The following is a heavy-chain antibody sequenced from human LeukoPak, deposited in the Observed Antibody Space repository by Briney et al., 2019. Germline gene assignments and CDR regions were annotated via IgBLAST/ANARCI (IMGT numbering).Heavy chain of an antibody. V-gene: IGHV3-11*04. J-gene: IGHJ4*02. CDR1: GFTFSDYY. Sequence: GGSLRLSCAASGFTFSDYYMSWIRQAPGKGLEWLSYIGSSGNDIDYADSVKGRFTISRDNAENSLYLQIYSLRPEDTAVCHCARGASVQPLDYWGQGTLVIVSS. D-gene: IGHD1-14*01. CDR2: IGSSGNDI. CDR3: ARGASVQPLDY.